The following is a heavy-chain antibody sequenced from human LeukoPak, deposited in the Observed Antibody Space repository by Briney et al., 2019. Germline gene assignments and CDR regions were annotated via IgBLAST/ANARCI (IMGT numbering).Heavy chain of an antibody. D-gene: IGHD3-22*01. Sequence: GASVEVSCKASGYTFTSYYMHWVRQAPGQGLEWMGIINPSGGSTSYAQKFQGRVTMTRDTSTSTVYMELSSLRSEDTAVYYCARVESDYDSSGYTAFDIWGQGTMVTVSS. CDR1: GYTFTSYY. CDR3: ARVESDYDSSGYTAFDI. J-gene: IGHJ3*02. CDR2: INPSGGST. V-gene: IGHV1-46*01.